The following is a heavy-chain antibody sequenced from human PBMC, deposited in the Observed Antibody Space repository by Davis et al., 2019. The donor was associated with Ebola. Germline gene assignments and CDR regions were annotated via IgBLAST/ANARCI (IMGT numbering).Heavy chain of an antibody. J-gene: IGHJ6*02. CDR1: GGSISSSY. D-gene: IGHD6-19*01. CDR2: IYYSESS. Sequence: MPSETLSLTCTVSGGSISSSYWSWIRQPPGKGLEWIGYIYYSESSNYNPSLKSRVTISVDTSKNHFSLKLSSVTAADTAVYYCARDSQWLVPGTYYYYGMDVWGQGTTVTVSS. V-gene: IGHV4-59*01. CDR3: ARDSQWLVPGTYYYYGMDV.